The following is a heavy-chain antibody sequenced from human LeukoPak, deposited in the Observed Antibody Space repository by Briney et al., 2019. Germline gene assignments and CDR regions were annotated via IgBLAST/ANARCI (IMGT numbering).Heavy chain of an antibody. J-gene: IGHJ5*02. CDR2: IYYSGST. CDR3: ARSGVDYGSGSYYNVWFDP. V-gene: IGHV4-59*01. D-gene: IGHD3-10*01. Sequence: SETLSLTCTVSGGSISSYYWSWIRQPPGKGLEWIGYIYYSGSTNYNPSLKSRVTISVDTSKNQFSLKLRSVTAADTAVYYCARSGVDYGSGSYYNVWFDPWGQGTLVTVSS. CDR1: GGSISSYY.